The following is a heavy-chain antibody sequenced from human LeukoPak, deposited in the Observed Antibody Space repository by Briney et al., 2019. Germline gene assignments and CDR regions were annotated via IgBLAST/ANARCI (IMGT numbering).Heavy chain of an antibody. D-gene: IGHD1-1*01. CDR1: GGSFSGYY. Sequence: SETLSLTCAVYGGSFSGYYWSWIRQPPGKGLEWIGEINHSGSTNYNPSLKSRVTISVDTSKNQFSLKLSSVTAADTAVYYCARHQTAFDCWGQGTLVTVSS. CDR3: ARHQTAFDC. J-gene: IGHJ4*02. CDR2: INHSGST. V-gene: IGHV4-34*01.